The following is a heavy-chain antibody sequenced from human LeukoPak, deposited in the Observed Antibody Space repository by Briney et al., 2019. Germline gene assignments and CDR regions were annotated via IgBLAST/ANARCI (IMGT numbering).Heavy chain of an antibody. V-gene: IGHV4-34*01. J-gene: IGHJ6*03. Sequence: SETLSLTCAVYGGSFNNYYWSWIRQPPGKGLEWIGEINHYGTTNYSPSLKSRVTISVDTSKNQFSLKLSPVTAADTAVYYCARSSWSSYLGYYYYHMDVWGRGTTVTVSS. CDR2: INHYGTT. CDR3: ARSSWSSYLGYYYYHMDV. D-gene: IGHD3-3*01. CDR1: GGSFNNYY.